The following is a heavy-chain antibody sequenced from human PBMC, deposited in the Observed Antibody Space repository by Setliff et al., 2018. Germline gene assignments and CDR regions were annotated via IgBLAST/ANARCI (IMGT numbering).Heavy chain of an antibody. CDR3: TTYASPDY. J-gene: IGHJ4*02. CDR1: GFTFSGYG. Sequence: PGESLKISCAASGFTFSGYGIHWVRQAPGKGLEWVGFIRSKTAGGTTDYAAPVKGRFTISRDDSKNTVYLQMDSLKTEDTAVYYCTTYASPDYWGQGTLVTVSS. CDR2: IRSKTAGGTT. D-gene: IGHD2-2*01. V-gene: IGHV3-15*01.